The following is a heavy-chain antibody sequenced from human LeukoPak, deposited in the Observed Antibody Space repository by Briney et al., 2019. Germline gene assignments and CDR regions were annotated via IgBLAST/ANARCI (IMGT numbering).Heavy chain of an antibody. D-gene: IGHD2-15*01. CDR2: IYRSGTT. CDR3: AQKAPYSPGYSQD. CDR1: GGSITSYY. J-gene: IGHJ1*01. V-gene: IGHV4-59*01. Sequence: PSETLSLTCTVSGGSITSYYWTWIRQPPGKGLEWIGYIYRSGTTNYNPSLKSRVTISVDTSKNQFSLKLSSVTAADTAVYYCAQKAPYSPGYSQDWGQGTLVTVSS.